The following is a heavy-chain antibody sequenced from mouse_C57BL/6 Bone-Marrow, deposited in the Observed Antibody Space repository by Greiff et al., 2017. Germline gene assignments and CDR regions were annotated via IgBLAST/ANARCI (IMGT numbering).Heavy chain of an antibody. D-gene: IGHD2-2*01. V-gene: IGHV1-42*01. CDR2: INPRTGGT. Sequence: EVQLQQSGPELVKPGASVKISCKASGYSFTGDYMNWVKQSPEKSLEWIGEINPRTGGTNYNQKFKGKATLTVDKSSSTAYMQLKSLTSEDSAVYSCARWIYSGYAWFAFWDRGTRITVSA. J-gene: IGHJ3*01. CDR1: GYSFTGDY. CDR3: ARWIYSGYAWFAF.